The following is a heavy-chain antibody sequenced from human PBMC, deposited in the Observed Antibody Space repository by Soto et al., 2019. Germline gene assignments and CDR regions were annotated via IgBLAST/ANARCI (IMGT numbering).Heavy chain of an antibody. CDR2: ISSSSSNI. D-gene: IGHD1-1*01. CDR1: GFTFSSYA. J-gene: IGHJ4*02. CDR3: ARDLELQPL. Sequence: GGSLRLSCAASGFTFSSYAMSWVRQAPGKGLEWVSSISSSSSNIYYADSMKGRFTISRDNAKNSLYLQMNSLGAEDTAVYYCARDLELQPLWGQGTLVTVSS. V-gene: IGHV3-21*01.